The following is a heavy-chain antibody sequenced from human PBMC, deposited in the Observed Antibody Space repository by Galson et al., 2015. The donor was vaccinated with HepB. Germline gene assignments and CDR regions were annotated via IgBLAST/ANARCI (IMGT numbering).Heavy chain of an antibody. Sequence: SLRLSCAASGFTFSSYWMSWVRQAPGKGLEWVANIKQDGSEKYYVDSVKGRFTISRDNAKNSLYLQMNSLRAEDTAVYYCARDPSGGYGDYHYWGQGTLVTVSS. V-gene: IGHV3-7*01. CDR3: ARDPSGGYGDYHY. CDR1: GFTFSSYW. CDR2: IKQDGSEK. J-gene: IGHJ4*02. D-gene: IGHD4-17*01.